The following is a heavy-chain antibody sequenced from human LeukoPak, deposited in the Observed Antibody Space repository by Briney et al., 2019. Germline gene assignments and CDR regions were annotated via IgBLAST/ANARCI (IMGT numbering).Heavy chain of an antibody. CDR1: GGTFSSYA. D-gene: IGHD3-22*01. V-gene: IGHV1-69*05. Sequence: ASVKVSCKASGGTFSSYAISWVRQAPGQGLEWMGGIIPIFGTANYAQKFQGRVTITTDESTSTAYMELSSLRSEDTAVYYCAKGRALYDSSGRVLDYWGQGTLVTVSS. CDR3: AKGRALYDSSGRVLDY. CDR2: IIPIFGTA. J-gene: IGHJ4*02.